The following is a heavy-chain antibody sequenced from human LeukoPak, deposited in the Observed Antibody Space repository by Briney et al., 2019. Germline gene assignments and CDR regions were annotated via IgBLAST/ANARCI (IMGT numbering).Heavy chain of an antibody. Sequence: SVKVSCKASGGTFSSYAISWVRQAPGQGLEWMGRIIPILGIANYAQKFQGRVTITADKSTSTAYMELRSLRSEDTAVYYCASLVAARTPYYFDYWGQGTLVTVSS. CDR3: ASLVAARTPYYFDY. CDR2: IIPILGIA. J-gene: IGHJ4*02. CDR1: GGTFSSYA. D-gene: IGHD2-15*01. V-gene: IGHV1-69*04.